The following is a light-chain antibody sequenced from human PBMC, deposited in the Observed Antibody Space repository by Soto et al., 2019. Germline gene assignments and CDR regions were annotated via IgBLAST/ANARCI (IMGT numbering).Light chain of an antibody. CDR2: GAS. J-gene: IGKJ4*01. CDR1: QSVSSN. Sequence: EIVMTQSPATLSVSPGERATLSCRASQSVSSNLAWYQQKPGQAPRLLIYGASTRATDIPARFSGSGSGTEFTLTISSLQSEDFAVYYCQQHNNWPLFGGGTKVDIK. V-gene: IGKV3D-15*01. CDR3: QQHNNWPL.